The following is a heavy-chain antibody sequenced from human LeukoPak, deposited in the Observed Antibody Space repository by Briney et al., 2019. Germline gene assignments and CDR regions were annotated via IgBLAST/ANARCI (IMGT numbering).Heavy chain of an antibody. CDR3: ARLGIIAAAGSDY. V-gene: IGHV3-53*01. J-gene: IGHJ4*02. D-gene: IGHD6-13*01. CDR2: IYSGGST. CDR1: GFTVSRNY. Sequence: GGSLRLSCAASGFTVSRNYMSWVRQAPGKGLEWVSVIYSGGSTYYADSVKGRFTISRDNSKNTLYLQMNSLRAEDTAVYYCARLGIIAAAGSDYWGQGTLVTVSS.